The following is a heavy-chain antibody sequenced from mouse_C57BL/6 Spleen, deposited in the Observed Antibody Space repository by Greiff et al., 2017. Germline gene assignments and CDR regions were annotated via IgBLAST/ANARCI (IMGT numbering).Heavy chain of an antibody. J-gene: IGHJ4*01. CDR3: ASDYYDYDGGAMDY. CDR2: ISGGGSST. D-gene: IGHD2-4*01. Sequence: EVKLVESGGGLVKPGGSLKLSCAASGFTFSSYAMSWVRQTPEKRLEWVATISGGGSSTYYPDTVKGRFTISSDTAMNHLYLQMRHLTSVDTSTYYCASDYYDYDGGAMDYWGQGTSVTVSS. CDR1: GFTFSSYA. V-gene: IGHV5-4*03.